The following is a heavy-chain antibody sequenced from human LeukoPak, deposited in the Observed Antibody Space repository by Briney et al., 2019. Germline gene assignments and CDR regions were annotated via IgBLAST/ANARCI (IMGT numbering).Heavy chain of an antibody. J-gene: IGHJ4*02. CDR3: AKSQGRLRLGELSSVDY. CDR1: GSTFSSYG. D-gene: IGHD3-16*02. V-gene: IGHV3-30*18. CDR2: ISYDGSNK. Sequence: PGGSLRLSCAASGSTFSSYGMHWVRQAPGKGLEWVAVISYDGSNKYYADSVKGRFTISRDNSKNTLYLQMNSLRAEDTAVYYCAKSQGRLRLGELSSVDYWGQGTLVTVSS.